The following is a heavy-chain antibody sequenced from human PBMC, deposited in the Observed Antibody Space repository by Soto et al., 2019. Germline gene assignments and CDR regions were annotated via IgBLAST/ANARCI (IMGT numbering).Heavy chain of an antibody. D-gene: IGHD3-22*01. Sequence: VGSLRLSCAASGFTFSIYWMNWVRQAPGKGLEWVANIKQDGSTTSYADSVKGRFTISRDNAKNTLYLQMNSLRAEDTAVYYCAKPPNYYGSSGYYDYWGQGTLVTVSS. CDR2: IKQDGSTT. V-gene: IGHV3-7*02. J-gene: IGHJ4*02. CDR3: AKPPNYYGSSGYYDY. CDR1: GFTFSIYW.